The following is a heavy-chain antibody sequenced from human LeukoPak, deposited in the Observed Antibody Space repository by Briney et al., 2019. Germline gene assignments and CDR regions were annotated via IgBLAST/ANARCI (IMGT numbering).Heavy chain of an antibody. V-gene: IGHV3-15*01. CDR3: AKRYDFWSGYVDY. D-gene: IGHD3-3*01. Sequence: GGSLRLSCAASGFTFSNAWMSWVRQAPGKGLEWVGRIKSKTDGGTTDYAAPVKGRFTISRDNSKNTLYLQMNSLRAEDTAVYYCAKRYDFWSGYVDYWGQGTLVTVSS. CDR1: GFTFSNAW. CDR2: IKSKTDGGTT. J-gene: IGHJ4*02.